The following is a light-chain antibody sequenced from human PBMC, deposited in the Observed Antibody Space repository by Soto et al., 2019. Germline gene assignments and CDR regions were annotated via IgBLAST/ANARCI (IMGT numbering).Light chain of an antibody. CDR3: CSYAGSSTYV. V-gene: IGLV2-23*01. Sequence: QSALTQPASVSGSPGQSITISCTGTSRDVGIYSIVSWYQQHPGKAPKLMIYEGNKRPSGVSHRFSGSKSGYTASLTISGLQTEDEADYYCCSYAGSSTYVFGTGTKLTVL. J-gene: IGLJ1*01. CDR1: SRDVGIYSI. CDR2: EGN.